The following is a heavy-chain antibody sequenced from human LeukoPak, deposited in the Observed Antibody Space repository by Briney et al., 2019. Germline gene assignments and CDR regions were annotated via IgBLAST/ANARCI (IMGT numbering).Heavy chain of an antibody. CDR1: GLTFSSYS. J-gene: IGHJ4*02. D-gene: IGHD6-13*01. CDR2: ISSSSSYI. V-gene: IGHV3-21*01. CDR3: ARDLSGAIAAAGFVDY. Sequence: GGSLRLSCAASGLTFSSYSMNWVRQAPGKGLEWVSSISSSSSYIYYADSVKGRFTISRDNAKNSLYLQMNSLRAEDTAVYYCARDLSGAIAAAGFVDYWGQGTLVTVSS.